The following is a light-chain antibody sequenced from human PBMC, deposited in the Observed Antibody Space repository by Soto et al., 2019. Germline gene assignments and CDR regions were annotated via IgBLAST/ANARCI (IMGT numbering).Light chain of an antibody. V-gene: IGKV1-6*01. J-gene: IGKJ1*01. CDR1: QGIRND. Sequence: AIQMTQSPSSLSASVGDRVTITCRASQGIRNDLGWYQQKPGKAPNLLIYKASSLKSGVPSRFSGSGSGTEFTLTISSLQPDDFATYYCQQYDTYWTFGQGTKVDIK. CDR2: KAS. CDR3: QQYDTYWT.